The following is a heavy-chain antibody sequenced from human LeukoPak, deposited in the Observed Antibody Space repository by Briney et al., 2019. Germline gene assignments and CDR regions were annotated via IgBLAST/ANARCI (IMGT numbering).Heavy chain of an antibody. CDR1: GFTFYDYA. V-gene: IGHV3-9*01. D-gene: IGHD1-26*01. Sequence: GGSLRLSCAASGFTFYDYAMHWVRQVPGKGLEWVGGVNRNSDTIAYGDSVKGRFTISRDNARNSLYLQMNSLRTEDTALYYCAEDLAVGTTPRVYAFDVWGQGTMVTVS. CDR2: VNRNSDTI. CDR3: AEDLAVGTTPRVYAFDV. J-gene: IGHJ3*01.